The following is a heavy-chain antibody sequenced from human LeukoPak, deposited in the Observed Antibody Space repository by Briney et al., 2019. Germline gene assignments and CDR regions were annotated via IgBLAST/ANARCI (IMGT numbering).Heavy chain of an antibody. V-gene: IGHV3-9*01. CDR1: GFTFDDYA. D-gene: IGHD3-10*01. CDR2: ISWNSDRV. Sequence: PGGSLRLSCAASGFTFDDYAMHWVRQAPGKGLEWVSGISWNSDRVGYADSVKGRFTISRDNAKNSPYLQMNSLRPEDTALYYCASGGFTMARGANHWGQGTLVTVSS. CDR3: ASGGFTMARGANH. J-gene: IGHJ5*02.